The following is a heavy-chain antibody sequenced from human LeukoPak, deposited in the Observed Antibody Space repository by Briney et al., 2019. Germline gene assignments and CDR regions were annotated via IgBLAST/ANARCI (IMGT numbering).Heavy chain of an antibody. D-gene: IGHD3-22*01. CDR3: AAGRGWLIDY. J-gene: IGHJ4*02. Sequence: GGSLRLSCTASGFIFTNYAMHWVRQAPGKGPEWRAGKLYDGGKEYYADSVMGRFTISRDDSKNTLFLEMNTLRVEDTAVYYRAAGRGWLIDYWGQGTLVTVSS. V-gene: IGHV3-30-3*01. CDR2: KLYDGGKE. CDR1: GFIFTNYA.